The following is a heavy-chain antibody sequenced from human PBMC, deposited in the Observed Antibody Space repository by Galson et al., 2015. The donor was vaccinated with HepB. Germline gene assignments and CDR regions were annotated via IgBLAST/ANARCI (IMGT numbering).Heavy chain of an antibody. J-gene: IGHJ4*02. CDR3: ARLGGDEGYCSGGSCYQFDY. CDR2: IDPSDSDT. D-gene: IGHD2-15*01. CDR1: GYSFPTYW. Sequence: QSGAEVKKSGDSLRISCKGSGYSFPTYWISWVRQMPGKGLEWMGRIDPSDSDTKYSPSFQGHVTISADKSSRTAYLQWSSLKASDSAMYYCARLGGDEGYCSGGSCYQFDYWGQGTLVTVSS. V-gene: IGHV5-10-1*01.